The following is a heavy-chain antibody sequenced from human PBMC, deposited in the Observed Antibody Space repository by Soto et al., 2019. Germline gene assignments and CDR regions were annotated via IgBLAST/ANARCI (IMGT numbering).Heavy chain of an antibody. Sequence: ESGGGLVKPGGSLRLSCAASGFTFSSYSMNWVRQAPGKGLEWVSSISSSSSYIYYADSVKGRFTISRDNAKNSLYLQMNSLRAEDTAVYYCARDCSGGSCTDYWGQGTLVTVSS. CDR1: GFTFSSYS. CDR2: ISSSSSYI. V-gene: IGHV3-21*01. D-gene: IGHD2-15*01. J-gene: IGHJ4*02. CDR3: ARDCSGGSCTDY.